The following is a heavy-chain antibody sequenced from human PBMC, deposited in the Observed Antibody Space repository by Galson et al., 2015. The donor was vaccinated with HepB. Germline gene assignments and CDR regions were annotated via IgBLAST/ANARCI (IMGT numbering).Heavy chain of an antibody. D-gene: IGHD2/OR15-2a*01. CDR2: ISYDGSNK. CDR3: AGNSRVNYVEH. Sequence: SLRISCAASRFSFSSYAMQWVRQAPGKGLEWVAVISYDGSNKYYADSVEGRFTISRDNSKNPLYLQMNSLRAEDTAVYYCAGNSRVNYVEHWGQGTLFTVSS. CDR1: RFSFSSYA. V-gene: IGHV3-30*04. J-gene: IGHJ1*01.